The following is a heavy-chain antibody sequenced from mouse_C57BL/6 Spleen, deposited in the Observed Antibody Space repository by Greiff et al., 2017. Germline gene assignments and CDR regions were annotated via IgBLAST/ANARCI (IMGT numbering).Heavy chain of an antibody. D-gene: IGHD1-1*01. Sequence: QVQLQQPGAELVKPAASVKLSCKASGYTFTSYWMHWVKQRPGQGLEWIGMIHPNSGSTNYNEKFKSKATLTVDKSSSTAYRQLSSLTSEDSAVYYCARYTTVVATNFDVWGTGTTVTVSS. J-gene: IGHJ1*03. CDR1: GYTFTSYW. V-gene: IGHV1-64*01. CDR3: ARYTTVVATNFDV. CDR2: IHPNSGST.